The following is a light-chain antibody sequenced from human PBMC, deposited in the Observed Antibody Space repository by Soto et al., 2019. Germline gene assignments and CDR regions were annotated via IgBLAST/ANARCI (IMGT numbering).Light chain of an antibody. V-gene: IGLV2-14*03. CDR3: SSYTSSSTVV. CDR1: SSDIGGYNY. Sequence: QSALTQPASVSGSPGQSITISCTGTSSDIGGYNYVSWYQQHPGKAPKLMICDVSNRPSGVSNRFSGSKSGNTASLTISGLQVEDEADYYCSSYTSSSTVVFGGGTKLTVL. CDR2: DVS. J-gene: IGLJ2*01.